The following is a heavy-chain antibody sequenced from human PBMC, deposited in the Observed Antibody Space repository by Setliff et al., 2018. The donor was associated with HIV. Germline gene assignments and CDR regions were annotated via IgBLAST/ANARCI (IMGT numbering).Heavy chain of an antibody. CDR2: IYHSGST. D-gene: IGHD2-15*01. CDR1: GYSISSGYY. V-gene: IGHV4-38-2*01. J-gene: IGHJ6*04. CDR3: ARGWELLPYWALNV. Sequence: PSETLSLTCAVSGYSISSGYYWGWIRQPPGKGLEWIGSIYHSGSTYYNPSLTSRVTISLDTSKNQFSQKLNSVTAADPAIYYCARGWELLPYWALNVWGKGTTVTVSS.